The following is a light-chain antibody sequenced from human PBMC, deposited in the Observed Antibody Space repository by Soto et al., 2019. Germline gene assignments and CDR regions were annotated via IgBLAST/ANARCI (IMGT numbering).Light chain of an antibody. CDR1: QGINNW. CDR3: QQANSFPHT. Sequence: DIQMTQSPSSVSASIGDRVTITWRASQGINNWLAWYQQTPGKAPKLLIYAASTLQSGVPSRFSGSGSWTEFTPTISSLQPEDFATYYCQQANSFPHTVGGGTKVEIK. J-gene: IGKJ4*01. V-gene: IGKV1-12*01. CDR2: AAS.